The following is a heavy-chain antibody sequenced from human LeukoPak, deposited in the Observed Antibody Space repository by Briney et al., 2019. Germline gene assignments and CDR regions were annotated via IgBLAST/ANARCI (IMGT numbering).Heavy chain of an antibody. CDR3: ARAGFGTTAGFDY. CDR2: IKQDGSEK. V-gene: IGHV3-7*01. CDR1: GFTFSDFW. D-gene: IGHD4-17*01. Sequence: PGGSLRLSCAASGFTFSDFWMSWVRQAPGKGLEWVANIKQDGSEKYYVDSVKGRFTISRDNAKNSLYLQMNSLRAEDTAVYYCARAGFGTTAGFDYWGQGTLVTVSS. J-gene: IGHJ4*02.